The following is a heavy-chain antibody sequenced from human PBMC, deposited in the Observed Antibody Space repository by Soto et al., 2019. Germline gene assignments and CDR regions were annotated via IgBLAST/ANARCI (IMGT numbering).Heavy chain of an antibody. V-gene: IGHV3-48*02. D-gene: IGHD1-20*01. Sequence: EVQLVESGGGLVQPGGSLRLSCAASGFTLSSYSMNWVRQAPGKGLEWVSYISSSSSTIYYADSVKGRFTISRDNAKNSLLLQMNSLRDEDTAVYYCARGGAYKIDYWGQGTLVTVSS. CDR2: ISSSSSTI. CDR3: ARGGAYKIDY. J-gene: IGHJ4*02. CDR1: GFTLSSYS.